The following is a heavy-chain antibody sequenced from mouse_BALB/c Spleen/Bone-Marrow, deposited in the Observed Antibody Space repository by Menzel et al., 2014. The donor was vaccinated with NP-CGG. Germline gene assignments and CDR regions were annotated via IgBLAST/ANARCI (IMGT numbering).Heavy chain of an antibody. D-gene: IGHD4-1*01. CDR1: GYAFTTYL. J-gene: IGHJ3*01. V-gene: IGHV1-54*01. CDR2: INPGSGDT. CDR3: ARNANWLFTY. Sequence: VQLQQSGAELVRPGTSVKVSCKASGYAFTTYLIERVKQRPGQGLEWIGVINPGSGDTHYNEKFKDKATLTADKSSSTAYMQLSSLTSDDSAVYFCARNANWLFTYWGQGTLVTVSA.